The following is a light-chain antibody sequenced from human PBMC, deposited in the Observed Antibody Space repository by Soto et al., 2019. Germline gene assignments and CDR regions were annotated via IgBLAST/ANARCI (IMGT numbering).Light chain of an antibody. CDR2: GAS. Sequence: EIVLTQSPGTLSLSPGERATLSCRASQSVSSSYLAWYQQKPGQAPRLLIYGASSRATGIPDGFSGSGSGTHFTLAISRLEPEDFAVYYCQQYGSSPRTFGQGTKVEIK. CDR3: QQYGSSPRT. J-gene: IGKJ1*01. CDR1: QSVSSSY. V-gene: IGKV3-20*01.